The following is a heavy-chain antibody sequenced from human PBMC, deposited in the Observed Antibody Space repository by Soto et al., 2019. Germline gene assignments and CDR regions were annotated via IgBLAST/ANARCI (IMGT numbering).Heavy chain of an antibody. CDR1: GFTFSSYA. V-gene: IGHV3-30-3*01. CDR3: ARDQEAMANYYSYGMDV. J-gene: IGHJ6*02. CDR2: ISYDGGNK. Sequence: QVQLVESGGGVVQPGRSLRLSCAASGFTFSSYAMHWVRQAPGKGLEWVAVISYDGGNKYYADSVKGRFTISRDNSKNTLYLQMNSLRAEDTAVYYCARDQEAMANYYSYGMDVWGQGTTVTVSS. D-gene: IGHD5-18*01.